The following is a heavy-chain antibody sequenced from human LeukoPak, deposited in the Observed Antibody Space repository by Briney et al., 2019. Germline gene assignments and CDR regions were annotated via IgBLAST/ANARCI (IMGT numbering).Heavy chain of an antibody. CDR2: INSNSGGT. J-gene: IGHJ5*02. Sequence: ASVKVSCKASGYTFTGYYIHWVRQAPGQGLEWMGWINSNSGGTDYAQKFQGRVTVTRDTSISTTYMELSSLRSDDPAVYFCARGGTYNWFDPWGQGTLVTVSS. V-gene: IGHV1-2*02. CDR1: GYTFTGYY. CDR3: ARGGTYNWFDP. D-gene: IGHD3-16*01.